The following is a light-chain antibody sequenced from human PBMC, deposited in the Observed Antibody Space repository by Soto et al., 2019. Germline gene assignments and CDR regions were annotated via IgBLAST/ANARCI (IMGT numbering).Light chain of an antibody. J-gene: IGLJ1*01. V-gene: IGLV1-40*01. CDR2: GDT. Sequence: QSVLTQPPSVSGALGQTVTISCTGSSSNIGAGFGVHWYRHLPGSAPQLLIFGDTNRPSGVPDRFSGSKSGTSASLAITGLQAEDEADYHCQSYDNSLSHFYVFGTGTKVSV. CDR3: QSYDNSLSHFYV. CDR1: SSNIGAGFG.